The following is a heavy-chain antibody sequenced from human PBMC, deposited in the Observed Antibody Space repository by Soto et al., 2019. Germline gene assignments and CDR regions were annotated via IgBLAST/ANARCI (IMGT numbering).Heavy chain of an antibody. V-gene: IGHV3-33*01. CDR2: IWYDGSNK. CDR1: GFTFSSYG. D-gene: IGHD4-17*01. CDR3: ARATTVITSPPKYYGMDV. J-gene: IGHJ6*02. Sequence: GGSLRLSCAASGFTFSSYGMHWVRQAPGKGLEWVALIWYDGSNKYYADSVKGRFTISRDNSKNTVYLQMNSLRAEDTAVYYCARATTVITSPPKYYGMDVWGQGTTVTVSS.